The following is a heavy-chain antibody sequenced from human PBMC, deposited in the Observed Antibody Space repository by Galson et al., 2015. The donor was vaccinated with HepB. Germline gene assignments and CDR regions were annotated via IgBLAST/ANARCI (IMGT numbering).Heavy chain of an antibody. CDR3: ARDSHHYGSGITLDY. CDR1: GLTFSSYS. J-gene: IGHJ4*02. CDR2: ISTSSTST. D-gene: IGHD3-10*01. Sequence: SLRLSCAASGLTFSSYSMNWVRQAPGKGLEWVSYISTSSTSTHYADSVKGRFTISRDNAKNSLYLQMNSLRDEDTAVYYCARDSHHYGSGITLDYWGQGTLVTVSS. V-gene: IGHV3-48*02.